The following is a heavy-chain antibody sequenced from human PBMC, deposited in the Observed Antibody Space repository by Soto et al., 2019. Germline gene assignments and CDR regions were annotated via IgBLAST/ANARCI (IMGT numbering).Heavy chain of an antibody. J-gene: IGHJ4*02. D-gene: IGHD6-6*01. CDR2: ISYDGRGE. V-gene: IGHV3-30*03. Sequence: QVELAESGGGVVQPGRSLRLSCAASGLTFSDYGIHWVRQAPAKGLEWVAVISYDGRGEFYAESVKGRFTISRDNSRNTVYLQMSRLRAEDTAIYYCAREMFPRTVLDGSSPWGDYWGQGTLVSVSS. CDR1: GLTFSDYG. CDR3: AREMFPRTVLDGSSPWGDY.